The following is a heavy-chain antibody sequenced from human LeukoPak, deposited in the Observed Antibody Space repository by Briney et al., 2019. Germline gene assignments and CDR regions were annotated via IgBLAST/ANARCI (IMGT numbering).Heavy chain of an antibody. D-gene: IGHD3-10*01. CDR1: GYSISSGYY. J-gene: IGHJ3*02. CDR2: IYHSGNT. CDR3: AKSNGYGLVDI. V-gene: IGHV4-38-2*02. Sequence: KPSETLSLTCSVSGYSISSGYYWGWIRQPPGKGLEWIGSIYHSGNTLYNPSLKSRVTISVDTSKNQFSLKLRSVTAADTAVYYCAKSNGYGLVDIWGQGTMVTVSS.